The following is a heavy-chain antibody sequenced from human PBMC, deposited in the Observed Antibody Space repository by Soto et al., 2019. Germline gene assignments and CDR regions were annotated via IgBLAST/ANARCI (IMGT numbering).Heavy chain of an antibody. J-gene: IGHJ4*02. V-gene: IGHV3-30*18. Sequence: GGSLRLSCAASGFTFSSYSMHWVRQAPGKGLEWVAVISYGGSNKYYADSVKGRFTISRDNSKNTLYLQMNSLRAEDTAVYCCAKDPATGGDSYYFDYWGQGTLVTVSS. CDR3: AKDPATGGDSYYFDY. D-gene: IGHD4-17*01. CDR2: ISYGGSNK. CDR1: GFTFSSYS.